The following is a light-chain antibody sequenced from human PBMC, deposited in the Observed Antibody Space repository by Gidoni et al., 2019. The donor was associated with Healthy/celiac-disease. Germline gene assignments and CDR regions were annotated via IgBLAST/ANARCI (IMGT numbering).Light chain of an antibody. CDR3: QQYGSSPSCS. CDR2: VAS. J-gene: IGKJ2*04. V-gene: IGKV3-20*01. Sequence: EIVLTQYSGTLSLSQGERPTLTCRASQSVSSSYLAWYQQKPGQAPRLLIYVASSRATGIPDRFSGSGSGTDFTLTISRLEPEDFAVYYCQQYGSSPSCSFGQGTKLEIK. CDR1: QSVSSSY.